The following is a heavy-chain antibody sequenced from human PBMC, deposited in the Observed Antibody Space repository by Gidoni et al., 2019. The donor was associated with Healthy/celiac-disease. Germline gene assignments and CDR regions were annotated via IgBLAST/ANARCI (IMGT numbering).Heavy chain of an antibody. D-gene: IGHD2-2*01. CDR1: GGSIRSSSYY. V-gene: IGHV4-39*01. Sequence: QLQLQESGPGLVKPSETRSLTCTVSGGSIRSSSYYWGWIRQPPGKGLEWIGSIYYSGSTYYNPSLKSRVIISVDTSKNQFSLKLSSVTAADTAVYYCARVVVVPAAYVIWFDPWGQGTLVTVSS. J-gene: IGHJ5*02. CDR2: IYYSGST. CDR3: ARVVVVPAAYVIWFDP.